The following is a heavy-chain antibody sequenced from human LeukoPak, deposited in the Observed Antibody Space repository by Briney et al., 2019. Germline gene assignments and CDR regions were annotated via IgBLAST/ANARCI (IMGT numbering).Heavy chain of an antibody. D-gene: IGHD2-15*01. J-gene: IGHJ6*02. V-gene: IGHV3-21*01. CDR2: ISSSSSYI. Sequence: GGSLRLSCAASGFTFSSYSMNWVRQAPGKGLEWVSSISSSSSYIYYADSVKGRFTISRDNAKNSLYLQMNSLRAEDTAVYYCARVHCSGGSCYLFWLTGSLDNDYYYYYGMDVWGQGTTVTVSS. CDR3: ARVHCSGGSCYLFWLTGSLDNDYYYYYGMDV. CDR1: GFTFSSYS.